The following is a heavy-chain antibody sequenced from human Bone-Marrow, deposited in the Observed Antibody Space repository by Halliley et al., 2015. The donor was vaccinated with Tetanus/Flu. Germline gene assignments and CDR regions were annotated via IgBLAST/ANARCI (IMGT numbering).Heavy chain of an antibody. J-gene: IGHJ4*02. D-gene: IGHD6-19*01. CDR3: AREGGAVAGRFDF. CDR2: IHFTGTT. CDR1: RGSVSSGGYH. V-gene: IGHV4-61*08. Sequence: TLSLTCSVSRGSVSSGGYHWSWIRQTPGRGLEWIGYIHFTGTTKYNPSLKSRVSISADMSKNQFSPNLRSVTAADTAVYYCAREGGAVAGRFDFWGQGTLVTVSS.